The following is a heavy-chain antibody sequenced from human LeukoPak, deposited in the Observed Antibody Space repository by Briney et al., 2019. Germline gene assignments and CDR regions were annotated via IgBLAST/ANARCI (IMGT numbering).Heavy chain of an antibody. CDR1: GGTFSSYA. Sequence: SVKVSCKASGGTFSSYAISWVRQAPGQGLEWMGGIIPIFGTANYAQKFQGRVTITADESTSTAYMELSSLRSEDTAVYYCARDGYCSSTSCYRGGNCYYGMDVWGKGTTVTVSS. CDR2: IIPIFGTA. CDR3: ARDGYCSSTSCYRGGNCYYGMDV. D-gene: IGHD2-2*01. J-gene: IGHJ6*04. V-gene: IGHV1-69*01.